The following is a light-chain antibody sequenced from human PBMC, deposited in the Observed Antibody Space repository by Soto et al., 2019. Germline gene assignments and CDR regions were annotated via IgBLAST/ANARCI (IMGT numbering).Light chain of an antibody. CDR2: TNN. CDR3: AAWDGSLNV. J-gene: IGLJ1*01. Sequence: QSVLTQPPSASGTPGQRVTISCSGSSSSIGSNSVNWYQQLPRTAPKVLIYTNNQRPSGVPDRFSGSKSGTSASLAISGLQSEDEADYYCAAWDGSLNVFGTGTKVTVL. CDR1: SSSIGSNS. V-gene: IGLV1-44*01.